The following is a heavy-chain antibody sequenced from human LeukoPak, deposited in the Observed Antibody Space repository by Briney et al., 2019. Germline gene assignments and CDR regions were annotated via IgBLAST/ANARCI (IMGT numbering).Heavy chain of an antibody. D-gene: IGHD3-22*01. CDR3: ARTYYYDSSGYYFDY. Sequence: GASVKVSCKASGGTFSNYAISWVRQAPRQGLEWMGGIIPIFDTADNAQKFQGRLTITADESTSTAYMELSSLRSEDTAVYYCARTYYYDSSGYYFDYWGQGTLVTVSS. V-gene: IGHV1-69*13. CDR2: IIPIFDTA. CDR1: GGTFSNYA. J-gene: IGHJ4*02.